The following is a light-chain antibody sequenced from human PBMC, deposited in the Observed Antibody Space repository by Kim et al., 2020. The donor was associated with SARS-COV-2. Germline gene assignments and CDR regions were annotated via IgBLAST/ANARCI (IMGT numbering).Light chain of an antibody. V-gene: IGKV1-33*01. CDR2: DAS. J-gene: IGKJ2*01. Sequence: DIQMTQSPSSLSASVGDRVTITCQASQDISNYLNWYQQKPGKAPKLLIYDASNLETGVPSRFSGSGSGTDFTFTISSLQPEDIATYYCQQYDHLPRTFGQGTKLEI. CDR1: QDISNY. CDR3: QQYDHLPRT.